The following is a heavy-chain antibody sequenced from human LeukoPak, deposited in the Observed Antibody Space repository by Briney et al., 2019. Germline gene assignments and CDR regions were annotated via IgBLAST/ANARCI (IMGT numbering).Heavy chain of an antibody. CDR3: AREGGFCFGDTCRFFDF. CDR2: ISSSRSYI. D-gene: IGHD2-15*01. Sequence: GGSLRLSCAASGFTFSTSSLNWVRQAPGKGLQWVSSISSSRSYIYYADSVKGRFTISRDNAKNSLYLQMNSLGAEDTAVYYCAREGGFCFGDTCRFFDFWGQGTLVTVSS. CDR1: GFTFSTSS. V-gene: IGHV3-21*01. J-gene: IGHJ4*02.